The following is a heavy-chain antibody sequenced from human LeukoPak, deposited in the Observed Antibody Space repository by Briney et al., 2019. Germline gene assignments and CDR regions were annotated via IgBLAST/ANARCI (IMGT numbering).Heavy chain of an antibody. CDR2: ISSSSSYI. CDR3: ARDPTIGSSGGDAFDI. V-gene: IGHV3-21*01. CDR1: GFTFSSYS. J-gene: IGHJ3*02. Sequence: GGSLRLSCAASGFTFSSYSMNWVRQAPGKGLEWVPSISSSSSYIYYADSVKGRFTISRDNAKNSLYLQMNSLRAEDTAVYYCARDPTIGSSGGDAFDIWGQGTMVTVSS. D-gene: IGHD6-19*01.